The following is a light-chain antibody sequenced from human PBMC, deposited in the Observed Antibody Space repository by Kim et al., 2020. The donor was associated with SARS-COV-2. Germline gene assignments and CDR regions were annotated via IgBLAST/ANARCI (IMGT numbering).Light chain of an antibody. CDR3: AAWDDSLNGWV. V-gene: IGLV1-44*01. Sequence: GQRVNISCSGSSSNIGSNTVHWYQQLPGTAPKLLIYGNNQRPSGVPDRFSGSKSGTSASLAISGLQSEDEADYYCAAWDDSLNGWVFGRGTKLTVL. J-gene: IGLJ3*02. CDR2: GNN. CDR1: SSNIGSNT.